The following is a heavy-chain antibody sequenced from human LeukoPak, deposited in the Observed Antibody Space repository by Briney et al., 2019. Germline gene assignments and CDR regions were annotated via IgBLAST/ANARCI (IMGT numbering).Heavy chain of an antibody. Sequence: PGRSLRLSCAASGFTFDDYAMHWVRQAPGKGLEWVSGISWNSGSIGYADSVKGRFTISRDNSKNTLYLQMNSLRAEDTAVYYCAKDADMVRGVIGYWGQGTLVTVSS. D-gene: IGHD3-10*01. CDR3: AKDADMVRGVIGY. CDR2: ISWNSGSI. V-gene: IGHV3-9*01. CDR1: GFTFDDYA. J-gene: IGHJ4*02.